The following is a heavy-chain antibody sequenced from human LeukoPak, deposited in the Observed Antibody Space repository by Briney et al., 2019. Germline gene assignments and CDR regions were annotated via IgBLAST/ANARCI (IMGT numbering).Heavy chain of an antibody. D-gene: IGHD2-15*01. CDR1: GFTFSNYA. CDR2: IYYSGST. CDR3: ARRYCSGGSCYSGAWFDP. Sequence: GSLRLSCAASGFTFSNYAMSWVRQAPGKGLEWVGSIYYSGSTYYNPSLKSRVTISVDTSKNQFSLKLSSVTAADTAVYYCARRYCSGGSCYSGAWFDPWGQGTLVTVSS. J-gene: IGHJ5*02. V-gene: IGHV4-39*01.